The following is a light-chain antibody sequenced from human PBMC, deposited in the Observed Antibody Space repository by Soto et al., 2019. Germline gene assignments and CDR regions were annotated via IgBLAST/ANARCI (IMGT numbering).Light chain of an antibody. J-gene: IGKJ5*01. CDR2: GAS. Sequence: EIVLTQSPGTLSLSPGERATLSCRASQSVSSSYLAWYQQKPGQAPRLLIYGASSRATGIPNRFSGSGSGTDFTLTISRLEAEDFAVYYCQQYGSSPVTFGQGTRLEIK. CDR3: QQYGSSPVT. V-gene: IGKV3-20*01. CDR1: QSVSSSY.